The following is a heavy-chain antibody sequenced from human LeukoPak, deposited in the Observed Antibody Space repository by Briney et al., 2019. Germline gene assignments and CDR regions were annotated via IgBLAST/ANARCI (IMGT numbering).Heavy chain of an antibody. D-gene: IGHD3-10*01. CDR1: GSTFSTYW. V-gene: IGHV3-74*01. CDR2: INADGSRT. J-gene: IGHJ4*02. Sequence: GGSLRLSCAASGSTFSTYWMHWVRQVPGKGRVWGSRINADGSRTDYADSVRGRFTISRDNAQNTLYLQMNSLRAEDTAVYYCARGLSGDNWGQGTLVTVSS. CDR3: ARGLSGDN.